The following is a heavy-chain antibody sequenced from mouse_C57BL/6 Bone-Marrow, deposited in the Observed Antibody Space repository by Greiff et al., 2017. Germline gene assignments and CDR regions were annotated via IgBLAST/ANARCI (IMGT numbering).Heavy chain of an antibody. CDR3: ARHSYYDYDEGYAMDY. J-gene: IGHJ4*01. Sequence: QVQLKQSGPGLVAPSQSLSITCTVSGFSLTSYGVHWVRQPPGKGLEWLVVIWSDGSTTYNSALKSRLSISKDNSKSQVFLKMNSLQTDDTAMYYCARHSYYDYDEGYAMDYWGQGTSVTVSS. V-gene: IGHV2-6-1*01. CDR1: GFSLTSYG. D-gene: IGHD2-4*01. CDR2: IWSDGST.